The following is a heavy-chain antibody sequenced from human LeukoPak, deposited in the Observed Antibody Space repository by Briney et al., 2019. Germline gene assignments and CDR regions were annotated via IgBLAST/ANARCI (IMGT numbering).Heavy chain of an antibody. CDR3: ARDGGGDIVVAFAFDI. Sequence: GGSLRLSCAASGFTFSNYWMSWVRQAPGKGLEWVAHINQDGSEKYYVDSVKGRFTISRDNAKNSLYLQMNSLRAEDTAVYYCARDGGGDIVVAFAFDIWGQGTMVTVSS. J-gene: IGHJ3*02. CDR2: INQDGSEK. V-gene: IGHV3-7*05. D-gene: IGHD2-15*01. CDR1: GFTFSNYW.